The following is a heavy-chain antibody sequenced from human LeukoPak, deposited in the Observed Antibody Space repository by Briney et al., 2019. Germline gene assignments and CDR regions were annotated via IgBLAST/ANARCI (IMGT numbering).Heavy chain of an antibody. CDR3: ARESALGVERVGGYFDY. D-gene: IGHD3-3*01. CDR1: SYSIRNGYY. V-gene: IGHV4-38-2*02. J-gene: IGHJ4*02. Sequence: SSETLSLTCNVSSYSIRNGYYWGWVRQSPGKGLAWIGRIYYTGITYYNPSLKSRVTISIDTSKNQFSLKLTSVTATDTAVYYCARESALGVERVGGYFDYWGQGALVTVFS. CDR2: IYYTGIT.